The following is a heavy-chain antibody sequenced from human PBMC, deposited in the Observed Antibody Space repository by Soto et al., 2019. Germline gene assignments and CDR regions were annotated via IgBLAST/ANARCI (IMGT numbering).Heavy chain of an antibody. CDR3: AELSLSWSGYYPAHYYGMDV. Sequence: QVQLVESGGGVVQPGRSLRLSCAASGFTFSSYGMHWVRQAPGKGLEWVAVISYDGSNKYYADSVKGRFTISRDNAKNTLYLQMNSLRAEDTAVYYCAELSLSWSGYYPAHYYGMDVWGQGTTVTVSS. CDR2: ISYDGSNK. V-gene: IGHV3-30*18. J-gene: IGHJ6*02. CDR1: GFTFSSYG. D-gene: IGHD3-3*01.